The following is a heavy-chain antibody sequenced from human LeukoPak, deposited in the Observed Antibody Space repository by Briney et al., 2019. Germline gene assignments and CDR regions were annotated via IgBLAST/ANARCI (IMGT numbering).Heavy chain of an antibody. Sequence: PGGSLTLSCAASGFTFSSYGMHWVRQAPARGLEWVAVIGFDGNNKFYAASLKGRFTISRDNSKNTLYLQMNSLRAEDTAVYYCARGSYGAYNYCDYWGQGTLVSVSS. CDR2: IGFDGNNK. D-gene: IGHD4/OR15-4a*01. CDR3: ARGSYGAYNYCDY. J-gene: IGHJ4*02. V-gene: IGHV3-33*01. CDR1: GFTFSSYG.